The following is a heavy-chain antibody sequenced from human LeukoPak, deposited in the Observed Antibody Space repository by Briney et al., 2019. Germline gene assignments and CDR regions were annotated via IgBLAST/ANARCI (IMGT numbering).Heavy chain of an antibody. D-gene: IGHD3-10*01. CDR2: ISSSSSYI. CDR3: AKVALLWFGELIDY. J-gene: IGHJ4*02. CDR1: GFTFSSYG. V-gene: IGHV3-21*04. Sequence: GGSLRLSCAASGFTFSSYGMDWVRQAPGKGLEWVSFISSSSSYIYYADSVKGRFTISRDNAKNSLYLQMNSLRAEDTAVYYCAKVALLWFGELIDYWGQGTLVTVSS.